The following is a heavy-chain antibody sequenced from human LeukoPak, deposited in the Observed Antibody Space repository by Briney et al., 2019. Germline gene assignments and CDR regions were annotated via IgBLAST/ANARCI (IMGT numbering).Heavy chain of an antibody. V-gene: IGHV3-9*01. J-gene: IGHJ4*02. CDR3: AKDSSGGYSSSPGVFYYFDY. D-gene: IGHD6-6*01. Sequence: QSGGSLRLSCAASGFTFDDYAMHWVRQAPGKGLEWVSGISWNSGSIGYADSVKGRFTISRDNAKNSLYLQMNSLRAEDTALYYCAKDSSGGYSSSPGVFYYFDYWGQGTLVTVSS. CDR2: ISWNSGSI. CDR1: GFTFDDYA.